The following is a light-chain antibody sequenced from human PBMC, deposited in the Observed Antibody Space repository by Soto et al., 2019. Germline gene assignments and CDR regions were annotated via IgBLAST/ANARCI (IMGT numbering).Light chain of an antibody. CDR3: CSYAGSYTWV. CDR1: SRDVGGYNF. V-gene: IGLV2-11*01. CDR2: EGT. Sequence: QSALTQPRSVSGSPGQSVTISCTGTSRDVGGYNFVSWYQQHPGEVPKLMIYEGTKRPSGVPDRFSGSKSGSSASLTISGFQAEDEADYYCCSYAGSYTWVFGEGTKLTVL. J-gene: IGLJ3*02.